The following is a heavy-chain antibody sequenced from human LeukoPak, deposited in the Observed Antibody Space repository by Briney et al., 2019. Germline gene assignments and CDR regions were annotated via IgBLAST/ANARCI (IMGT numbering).Heavy chain of an antibody. D-gene: IGHD3-22*01. CDR3: ARDYYDSSGYYAFDI. J-gene: IGHJ3*02. V-gene: IGHV1-69*05. Sequence: SVKVSCKASGGTFSSYAISWVRQAPGQGLEWMGRIIPIFGTANYAQKFQGRVTITTDESTSTAYMELSSLRSEDMALYYCARDYYDSSGYYAFDIWGQGTMVTVSS. CDR2: IIPIFGTA. CDR1: GGTFSSYA.